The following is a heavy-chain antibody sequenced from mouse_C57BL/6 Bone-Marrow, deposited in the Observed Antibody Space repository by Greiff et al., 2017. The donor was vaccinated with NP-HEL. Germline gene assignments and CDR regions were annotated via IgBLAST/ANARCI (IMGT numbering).Heavy chain of an antibody. CDR2: IDPSDSAT. CDR1: GYTFTSYW. D-gene: IGHD2-4*01. J-gene: IGHJ3*01. V-gene: IGHV1-52*01. CDR3: ARGDYDFY. Sequence: QVQLQQPGAELVRPGSSVKLSCKASGYTFTSYWMHWVKQRPIQGLEWIGNIDPSDSATHYNQKFKDKATLTVDKSSSTAYMQLSSLTAEDSAVYYCARGDYDFYWGQGTLVTVSA.